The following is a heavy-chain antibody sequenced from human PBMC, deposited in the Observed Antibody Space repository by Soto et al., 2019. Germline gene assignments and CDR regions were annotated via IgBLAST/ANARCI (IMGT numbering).Heavy chain of an antibody. CDR1: GGSISSSSYY. CDR3: ARQDCSSTSCYVYYYYYYGMDV. J-gene: IGHJ6*02. V-gene: IGHV4-39*01. D-gene: IGHD2-2*01. CDR2: IYYSGST. Sequence: SSETLSLTCTVTGGSISSSSYYWGWIRQPPGKGLEWIGSIYYSGSTYYNPSLKSRVTISVDTSKNQFSLKLSSVTAADTAVYYCARQDCSSTSCYVYYYYYYGMDVWGQGTTVT.